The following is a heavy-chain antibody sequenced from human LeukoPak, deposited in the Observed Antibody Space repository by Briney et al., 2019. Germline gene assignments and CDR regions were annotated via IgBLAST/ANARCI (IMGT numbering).Heavy chain of an antibody. J-gene: IGHJ5*02. D-gene: IGHD2-15*01. CDR3: ARSSFGGNWFDP. Sequence: ASVKASCTASGYTFTSYAMNWVRQAPGQGLEWMGRINPNSGGTNYAQKFQGRVTMTRDTSISTAYMELSRLRSDDTAVYYCARSSFGGNWFDPWGQGTLVTVSS. CDR2: INPNSGGT. V-gene: IGHV1-2*06. CDR1: GYTFTSYA.